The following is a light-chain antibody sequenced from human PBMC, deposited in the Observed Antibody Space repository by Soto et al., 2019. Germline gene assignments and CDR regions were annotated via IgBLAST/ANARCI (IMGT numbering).Light chain of an antibody. CDR1: QSVSSS. CDR3: QQYVHWPPWT. J-gene: IGKJ1*01. Sequence: EIVVTQSPATLSVSPGERVTLSCRASQSVSSSLAWYQQRPGQAPRLLIYDTSTRAPGIAARFSGSGSGTEFPLTISSLQSEDVAVYYCQQYVHWPPWTFGQGTTVEIK. CDR2: DTS. V-gene: IGKV3-15*01.